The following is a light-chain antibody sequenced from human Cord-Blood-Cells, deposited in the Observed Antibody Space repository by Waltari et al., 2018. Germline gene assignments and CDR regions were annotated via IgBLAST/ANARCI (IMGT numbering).Light chain of an antibody. CDR1: RSDVGGYNL. Sequence: QSALTQPASVSGSPGQSITISCTGTRSDVGGYNLVSWYHQHPGKAPKHMIYEVSKRPSGVANRLSGSKSGNTASLTISGLQAEDETDYYCCSYAGSSTFGVFGGGTKLTVL. V-gene: IGLV2-23*02. J-gene: IGLJ3*02. CDR3: CSYAGSSTFGV. CDR2: EVS.